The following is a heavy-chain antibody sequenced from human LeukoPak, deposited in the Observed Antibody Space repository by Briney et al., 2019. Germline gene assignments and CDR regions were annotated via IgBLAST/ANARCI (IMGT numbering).Heavy chain of an antibody. V-gene: IGHV1-18*01. CDR2: ISAYNGHT. D-gene: IGHD3-22*01. CDR1: GYTFTSYG. Sequence: ASVKVSCEAAGYTFTSYGISWVRQAPGQGLEWMGWISAYNGHTKYAQKVQGTVTMTRDTSTSTAYMELRSLRSDDTAVYCCARDGHRRYHYYSSGREDAFDIWGQGTMVTVSS. J-gene: IGHJ3*02. CDR3: ARDGHRRYHYYSSGREDAFDI.